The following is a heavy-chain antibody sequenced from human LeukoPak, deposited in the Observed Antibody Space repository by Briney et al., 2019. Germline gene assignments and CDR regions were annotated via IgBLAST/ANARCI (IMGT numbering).Heavy chain of an antibody. Sequence: PSETLSLTCTVSGGSISSSSYYWGWIRQPTGKGLEWIGSIYYSGSTYYNPSLKSRVTISVDTSKNQFSLKLSSVTAADTAVYYCARGKGWFDPWGQGTLVTVSS. CDR2: IYYSGST. V-gene: IGHV4-39*07. CDR3: ARGKGWFDP. J-gene: IGHJ5*02. CDR1: GGSISSSSYY.